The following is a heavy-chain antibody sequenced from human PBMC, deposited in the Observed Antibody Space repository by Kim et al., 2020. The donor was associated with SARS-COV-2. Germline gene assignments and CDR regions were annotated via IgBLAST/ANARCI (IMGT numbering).Heavy chain of an antibody. CDR2: ISYDGSNK. D-gene: IGHD1-26*01. V-gene: IGHV3-30*09. CDR1: GFIFSSYA. J-gene: IGHJ5*02. CDR3: ARSYSGSDYSWFDP. Sequence: GGSLRLSCAASGFIFSSYAMHWVRQAPGKGLEWVAVISYDGSNKYYADSLKGRFAISRDNSKNTLYLQMNSLRAEDTAVYFCARSYSGSDYSWFDPWGQGTLVTVSS.